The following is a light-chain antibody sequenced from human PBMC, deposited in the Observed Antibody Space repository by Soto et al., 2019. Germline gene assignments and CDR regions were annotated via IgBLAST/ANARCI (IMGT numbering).Light chain of an antibody. CDR1: SGHSSFA. CDR3: QPWDWNGGPWV. CDR2: VNSDGTH. Sequence: QLVLTQSPSASASLGASVKLTCTLSSGHSSFAIAWHQQQPQKGPRYLMKVNSDGTHNKGDGIPDRFSGSSSGAERYLTISSLPSEDEADYFCQPWDWNGGPWVFGGGTKLTVL. J-gene: IGLJ3*02. V-gene: IGLV4-69*01.